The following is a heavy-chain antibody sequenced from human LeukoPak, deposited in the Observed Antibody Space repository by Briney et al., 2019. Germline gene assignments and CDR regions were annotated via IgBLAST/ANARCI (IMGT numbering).Heavy chain of an antibody. CDR3: AKAYSGGSGSYSALDY. CDR1: GFTFSNYA. J-gene: IGHJ4*02. CDR2: ISYDGSSQ. V-gene: IGHV3-33*06. Sequence: GGSLRLSCAASGFTFSNYAMHWARQAPGKGLEWVTLISYDGSSQYYADSVKGRFTISRDNSKNTLYLQMNSLRAEDTAVYYCAKAYSGGSGSYSALDYWGQGTLVTVSS. D-gene: IGHD3-10*01.